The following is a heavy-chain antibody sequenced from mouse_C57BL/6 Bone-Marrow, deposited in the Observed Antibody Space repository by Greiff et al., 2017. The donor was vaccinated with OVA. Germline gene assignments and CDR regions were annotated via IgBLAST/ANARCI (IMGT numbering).Heavy chain of an antibody. D-gene: IGHD2-1*01. CDR1: GFTFSDYG. J-gene: IGHJ3*01. V-gene: IGHV5-17*01. Sequence: EVQRVESGGGLVKPGGSLKLSCAASGFTFSDYGMHWVRQAPEKGLEWVAYISSGSGTIYYADTVKGRFTISRDNAKNTLFLQMTSLRSEDTAMYYCARYYGNGAWFAYWGQGTLVTVSA. CDR2: ISSGSGTI. CDR3: ARYYGNGAWFAY.